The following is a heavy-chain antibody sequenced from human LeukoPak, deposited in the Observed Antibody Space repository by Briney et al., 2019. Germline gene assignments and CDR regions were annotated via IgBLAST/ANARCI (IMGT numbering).Heavy chain of an antibody. V-gene: IGHV1-2*02. CDR1: GDTFAGYY. CDR2: INPNSGDT. Sequence: ASVKVSCKASGDTFAGYYMHWVRQAPGQGLEWMGWINPNSGDTNNAQKFQGRVTMTSDTSISTAYMELSRLRSDDTAVYYCARAVAAIVNWFDPWGQGTLVTVSS. D-gene: IGHD6-13*01. CDR3: ARAVAAIVNWFDP. J-gene: IGHJ5*02.